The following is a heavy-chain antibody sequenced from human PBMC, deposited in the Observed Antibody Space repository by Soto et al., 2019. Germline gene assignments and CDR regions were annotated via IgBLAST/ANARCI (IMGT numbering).Heavy chain of an antibody. Sequence: QLQLQESGPGLVKPSETLSLTCSVSGGSISSRTFWWAWIRQPPGKGLEWSGDMYYSGSSYSSPSPKSRVTLSVDTSKNRFSLKLNSVTAADTAVYYCARHPRDDYNYGGSGIFDYWGQGTLVTVSS. CDR3: ARHPRDDYNYGGSGIFDY. D-gene: IGHD4-4*01. CDR2: MYYSGSS. CDR1: GGSISSRTFW. V-gene: IGHV4-39*01. J-gene: IGHJ4*02.